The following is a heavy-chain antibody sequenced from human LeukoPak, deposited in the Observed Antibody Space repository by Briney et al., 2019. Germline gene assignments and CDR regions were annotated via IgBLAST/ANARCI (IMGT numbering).Heavy chain of an antibody. D-gene: IGHD2-2*01. CDR1: GYTFTRYY. J-gene: IGHJ4*02. CDR2: INPNSGGT. CDR3: ARESLRTSCYDY. Sequence: ASVKVSCKASGYTFTRYYMHWVRQAPGQGLEGMGWINPNSGGTNYAQKFQGRVTMTRDTSISTAYMELSRLRSDDTAVYYCARESLRTSCYDYWGQGTLVTVSS. V-gene: IGHV1-2*02.